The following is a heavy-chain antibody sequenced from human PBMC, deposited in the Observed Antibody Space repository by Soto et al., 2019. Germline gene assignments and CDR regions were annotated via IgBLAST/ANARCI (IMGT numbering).Heavy chain of an antibody. J-gene: IGHJ6*02. CDR1: GFTFTNSA. V-gene: IGHV1-58*01. Sequence: ASVKVSCKASGFTFTNSAVQWVRQARGQRLEWIGWIVVGSGNTNYAQKFQERVTITRDMSTSTAYMELSSLRAEDTAVYYCARDPSGDTAMASSYYYYYGMDVWGQGTTVTVSS. CDR3: ARDPSGDTAMASSYYYYYGMDV. D-gene: IGHD5-18*01. CDR2: IVVGSGNT.